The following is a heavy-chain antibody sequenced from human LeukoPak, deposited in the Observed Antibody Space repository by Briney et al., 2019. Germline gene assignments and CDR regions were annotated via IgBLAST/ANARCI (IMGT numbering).Heavy chain of an antibody. J-gene: IGHJ4*02. CDR3: ARDVAGAAVADDFDC. D-gene: IGHD6-19*01. CDR1: AGSIASSDYY. Sequence: SATLSLTCTVSAGSIASSDYYWGWIRQPPGKGLQLIGSIYYSGTTFYNPSLRSRVTISVDTSKNQFSLKLSSVTAADTALYYCARDVAGAAVADDFDCWGQGTLVTVSS. V-gene: IGHV4-39*02. CDR2: IYYSGTT.